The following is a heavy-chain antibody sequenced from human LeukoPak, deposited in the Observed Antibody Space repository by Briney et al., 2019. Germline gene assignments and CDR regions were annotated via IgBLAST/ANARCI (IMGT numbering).Heavy chain of an antibody. Sequence: SQNLSLTCTVSGGSISSGDYYWSWIRQPPGKGLEWIGYIYYSGSTYYNPSLKSRVTISVDTSKNQFSLKLSSVTAADTAVYYCAREADVWGNHYFDYWGQGTLVTVSS. CDR2: IYYSGST. D-gene: IGHD3-16*01. CDR1: GGSISSGDYY. CDR3: AREADVWGNHYFDY. J-gene: IGHJ4*02. V-gene: IGHV4-30-4*01.